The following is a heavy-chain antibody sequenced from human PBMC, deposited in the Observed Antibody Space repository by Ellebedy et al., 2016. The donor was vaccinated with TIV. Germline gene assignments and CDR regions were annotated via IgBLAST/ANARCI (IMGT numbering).Heavy chain of an antibody. CDR3: ARETDTAMLTDF. V-gene: IGHV3-48*02. Sequence: SVKGRFTISRDNAKNSLYLQMNSLTDEGTAVYYCARETDTAMLTDFWGQGTLVTVSS. D-gene: IGHD5-18*01. J-gene: IGHJ4*02.